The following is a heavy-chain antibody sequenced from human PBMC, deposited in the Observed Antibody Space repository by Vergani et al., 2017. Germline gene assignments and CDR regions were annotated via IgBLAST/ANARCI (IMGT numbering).Heavy chain of an antibody. CDR2: IFYTGTS. J-gene: IGHJ1*01. CDR3: TRHGRSGWAGYFQH. V-gene: IGHV4-39*01. Sequence: QLQLQESGPGLLKPSETLCLTCSVSGTSISGSSDYWGWIRQPPGKGLEWIGSIFYTGTSYYNPSLESRATNSVDTSKNQFSLKLKSVTAADTAVYYCTRHGRSGWAGYFQHWGQGTLVTASS. CDR1: GTSISGSSDY. D-gene: IGHD6-19*01.